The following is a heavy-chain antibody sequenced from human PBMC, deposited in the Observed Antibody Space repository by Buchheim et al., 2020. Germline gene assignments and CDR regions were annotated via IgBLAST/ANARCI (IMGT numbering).Heavy chain of an antibody. J-gene: IGHJ4*02. Sequence: QVQLVESGGGVVQPGGSLRLSCAASGFTFSDYDMSWIRQAPGKGLEWVSYISRNGSSIDYADSVKGRFTISRDNAKNSLYPQRNSLRAEYTAVYYCARRGYVYYWGQGT. CDR3: ARRGYVYY. CDR2: ISRNGSSI. V-gene: IGHV3-11*01. CDR1: GFTFSDYD.